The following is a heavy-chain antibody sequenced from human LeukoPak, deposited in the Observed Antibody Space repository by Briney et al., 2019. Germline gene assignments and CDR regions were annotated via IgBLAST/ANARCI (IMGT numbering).Heavy chain of an antibody. CDR1: GYTFTGHY. V-gene: IGHV1-2*06. CDR2: IDPKSGDT. Sequence: GASVKVSCKASGYTFTGHYMHWVRLAPGQGLEWMGRIDPKSGDTNYAQKFQGRVTLTRDTSISTAYMELNRLRSDDTAVYYCARDNGVGATTVWFDPWGQGSLVTVSS. CDR3: ARDNGVGATTVWFDP. J-gene: IGHJ5*02. D-gene: IGHD1-26*01.